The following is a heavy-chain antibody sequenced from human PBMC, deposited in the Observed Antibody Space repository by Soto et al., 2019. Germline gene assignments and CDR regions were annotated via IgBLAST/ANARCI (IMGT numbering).Heavy chain of an antibody. V-gene: IGHV2-26*01. CDR2: IFSNDEK. Sequence: QVTLKESGPVLVKPTETLTLTCTVSGFSLSNARMGVSWIRQPPGKALEWLAHIFSNDEKSYSTSLKSRLTISRDTSKSQVVLTMTNMDPVDTATYCCARIERLKNYYYGMDVWGQGTTVTVSS. J-gene: IGHJ6*02. CDR1: GFSLSNARMG. CDR3: ARIERLKNYYYGMDV. D-gene: IGHD1-1*01.